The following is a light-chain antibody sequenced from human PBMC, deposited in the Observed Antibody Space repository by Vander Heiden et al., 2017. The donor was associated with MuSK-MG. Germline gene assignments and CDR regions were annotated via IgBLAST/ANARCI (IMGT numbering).Light chain of an antibody. J-gene: IGKJ1*01. CDR3: QQYYGTLWT. V-gene: IGKV4-1*01. CDR1: QNILYSSNNKNY. Sequence: DIVMTESPVSLSVSLGERATINCKSSQNILYSSNNKNYLAWYQQKPGQPPKLLIYWASTRESGVPDRFSGSGSGTDFTLTISSLQAEDVAVYYCQQYYGTLWTFGQGTKVEIK. CDR2: WAS.